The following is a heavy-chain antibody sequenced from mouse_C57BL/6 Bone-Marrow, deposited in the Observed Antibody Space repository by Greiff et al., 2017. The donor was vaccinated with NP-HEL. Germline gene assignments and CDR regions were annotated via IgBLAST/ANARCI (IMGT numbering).Heavy chain of an antibody. CDR3: ARGSDYGRLWYFDV. CDR1: GYTFTDYY. J-gene: IGHJ1*03. CDR2: INPNNGGT. Sequence: EVKLQQSGPELVKPGASVKISCKASGYTFTDYYMNWVKQSHGKSLEWIGDINPNNGGTSYNQKFKGKATLTVDKSSSTAYMELRSLTSEDSAVYYWARGSDYGRLWYFDVWGTGTTVTVSS. D-gene: IGHD1-1*01. V-gene: IGHV1-26*01.